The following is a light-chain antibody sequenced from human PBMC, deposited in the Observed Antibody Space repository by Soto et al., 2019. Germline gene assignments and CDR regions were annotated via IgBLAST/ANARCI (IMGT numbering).Light chain of an antibody. Sequence: QSALTQPPSASGSPGQSVTISCTGTSSDVGGYNYVSWYQQYPGKAPKLMIYEVSKRPSGVPERFSGSKSGKTASLTVSGLQPEGEADYYCPSYAGSNIWVFGGGTKLTVL. CDR2: EVS. CDR3: PSYAGSNIWV. CDR1: SSDVGGYNY. V-gene: IGLV2-8*01. J-gene: IGLJ3*02.